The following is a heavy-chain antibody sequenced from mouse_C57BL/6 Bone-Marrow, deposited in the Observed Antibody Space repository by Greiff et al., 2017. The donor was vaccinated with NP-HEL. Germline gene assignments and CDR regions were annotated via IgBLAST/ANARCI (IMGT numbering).Heavy chain of an antibody. J-gene: IGHJ2*01. CDR3: AREVGLRLCYYFDY. Sequence: QVQLQQSGPELVKPGASVKISCKASGYAFSSSWMNWVKQRPGKGLEWIGRIYPGDGDTNYNGKFKGKATLTADKSSSTAYMQLSTLTSEDSAVYFCAREVGLRLCYYFDYWGQGTPLTVSS. D-gene: IGHD2-4*01. CDR1: GYAFSSSW. V-gene: IGHV1-82*01. CDR2: IYPGDGDT.